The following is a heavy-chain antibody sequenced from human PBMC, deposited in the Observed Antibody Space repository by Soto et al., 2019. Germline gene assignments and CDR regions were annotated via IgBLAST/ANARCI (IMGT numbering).Heavy chain of an antibody. CDR2: ISGSGGST. D-gene: IGHD6-13*01. V-gene: IGHV3-23*01. CDR3: AKGSAGFDY. Sequence: LSLTCAASGFTFSSYAMSWVRQAPGKGLEWVSAISGSGGSTYYADSVKGRFTISRDNSKNTLYLQMNSLRAEDTAVYYCAKGSAGFDYWGQGTLVTVSS. J-gene: IGHJ4*02. CDR1: GFTFSSYA.